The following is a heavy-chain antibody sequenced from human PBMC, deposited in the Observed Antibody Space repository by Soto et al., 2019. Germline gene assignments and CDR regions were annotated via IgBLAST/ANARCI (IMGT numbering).Heavy chain of an antibody. J-gene: IGHJ4*02. CDR2: ISYDGSNK. Sequence: QVQLVESGGGVVQPGRSLRLSCAASGFTFSNYGMHWVRQAPGKGLEWVAVISYDGSNKFYADSVKGRFTISRDNSKNTLYLQMNSLRAEDTAVYYCAKGYYYDSSGYYLFDYWGQGTLVTGSS. CDR1: GFTFSNYG. CDR3: AKGYYYDSSGYYLFDY. D-gene: IGHD3-22*01. V-gene: IGHV3-30*18.